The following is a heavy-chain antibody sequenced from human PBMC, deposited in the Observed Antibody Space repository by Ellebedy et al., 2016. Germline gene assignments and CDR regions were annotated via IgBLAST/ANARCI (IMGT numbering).Heavy chain of an antibody. V-gene: IGHV4-4*07. CDR2: IYTTGST. D-gene: IGHD6-19*01. J-gene: IGHJ4*02. Sequence: SETLSLTXTVSGGSISSFYWSWIRQPAGKGLEWIGRIYTTGSTNYNPSLKSRVTMSVDTSKNQFSLKVRSVTAADTAVYYCARDEYSSAWTHWGQGTLVTVSS. CDR3: ARDEYSSAWTH. CDR1: GGSISSFY.